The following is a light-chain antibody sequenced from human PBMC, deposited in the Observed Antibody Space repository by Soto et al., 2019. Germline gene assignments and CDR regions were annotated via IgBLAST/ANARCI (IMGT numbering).Light chain of an antibody. V-gene: IGKV3-15*01. Sequence: ERVMTQSPVTLSVSPGESVTLSCRASQSVGTNLALYQQKPGQAPSLLIYGVSTRATGIPTRFSGSGSGRQFTLTISSLQSEDFAVYYCQQYNNWPQTFGQGTKVEIK. CDR1: QSVGTN. CDR3: QQYNNWPQT. J-gene: IGKJ1*01. CDR2: GVS.